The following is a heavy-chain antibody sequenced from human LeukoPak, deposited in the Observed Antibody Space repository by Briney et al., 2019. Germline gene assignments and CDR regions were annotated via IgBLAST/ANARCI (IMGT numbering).Heavy chain of an antibody. CDR2: INHSGST. CDR1: GGSFSGYY. J-gene: IGHJ6*03. D-gene: IGHD2-15*01. Sequence: SETLSLTCAVYGGSFSGYYWSWIRQPPGKGPEWIGEINHSGSTNYNPSLKSRVTISVDTSKNQLSLKLSSVTAADTAVYYCARWGSVADFPGSKPHYFYYYYYMDVWGKGTTVTISS. V-gene: IGHV4-34*01. CDR3: ARWGSVADFPGSKPHYFYYYYYMDV.